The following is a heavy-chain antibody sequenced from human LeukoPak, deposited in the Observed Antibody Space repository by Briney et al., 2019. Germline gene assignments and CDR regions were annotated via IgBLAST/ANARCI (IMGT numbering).Heavy chain of an antibody. CDR2: INSDGSST. CDR3: ARGGIQLWFVFDY. J-gene: IGHJ4*02. Sequence: GGSLRLSCAASGFTFSSYWMHWVRQAPGKGLVWVSRINSDGSSTSYADAVKGRFTISRDNAKNAAYLQMNSLRAEDTAVYYCARGGIQLWFVFDYWGQGTLVTVSP. CDR1: GFTFSSYW. D-gene: IGHD5-18*01. V-gene: IGHV3-74*01.